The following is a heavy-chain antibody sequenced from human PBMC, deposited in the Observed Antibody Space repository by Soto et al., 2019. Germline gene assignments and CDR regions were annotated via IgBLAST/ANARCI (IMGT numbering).Heavy chain of an antibody. J-gene: IGHJ6*02. CDR1: GGSISSYY. D-gene: IGHD2-15*01. CDR2: IYYSGST. V-gene: IGHV4-59*01. Sequence: PSETLSLTCTVSGGSISSYYWSWIRQPPGKGLEWIGYIYYSGSTNYNPSLKSRVTISVDTSKNQFSLKLSSVTAADTAVYYCARANNCSGGSCYDLGYYYGMDVWGQGTTVTVSS. CDR3: ARANNCSGGSCYDLGYYYGMDV.